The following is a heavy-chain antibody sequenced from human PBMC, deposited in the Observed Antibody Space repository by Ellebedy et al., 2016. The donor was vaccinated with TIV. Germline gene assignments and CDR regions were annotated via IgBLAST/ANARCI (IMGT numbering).Heavy chain of an antibody. Sequence: SETLSLTCTVSGDSINTSTYYWGWIRQPPGKGLEWIGTIYSTGNTYYNPSLRSRVSISVDTSKNQFSLELNSVTAADTALYYCARNVLIFTFDKWYSDLWGRGTLVTVSS. V-gene: IGHV4-39*01. CDR2: IYSTGNT. CDR1: GDSINTSTYY. CDR3: ARNVLIFTFDKWYSDL. D-gene: IGHD3/OR15-3a*01. J-gene: IGHJ2*01.